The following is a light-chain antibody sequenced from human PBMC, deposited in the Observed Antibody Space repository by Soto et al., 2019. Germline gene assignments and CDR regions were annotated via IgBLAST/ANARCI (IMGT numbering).Light chain of an antibody. J-gene: IGLJ2*01. CDR3: SSYTSSSNVV. CDR2: EVS. CDR1: SSDVGGYNY. V-gene: IGLV2-14*01. Sequence: QSVLTQPASVSGSPGQSITISCTGTSSDVGGYNYVSWYQQHPGKGPKLMIYEVSNRPSGVSNRFSGSKSGNTASLTISGLQAEEEADYYCSSYTSSSNVVFGRGTKVTVL.